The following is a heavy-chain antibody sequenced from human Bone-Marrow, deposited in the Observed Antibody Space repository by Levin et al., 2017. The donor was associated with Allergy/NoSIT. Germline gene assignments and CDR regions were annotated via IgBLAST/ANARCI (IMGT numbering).Heavy chain of an antibody. V-gene: IGHV4-30-4*01. J-gene: IGHJ4*02. CDR2: IYYSGST. Sequence: SETLSLTCTVSGGSISSGDYYWSWIRQPPGKGLEWIGYIYYSGSTYYNPSLKSRVTISVDTSKNQFSLKLSSVTAADTAVYYCVAGGVITTFGYWGQGTLVTVSS. D-gene: IGHD3-22*01. CDR1: GGSISSGDYY. CDR3: VAGGVITTFGY.